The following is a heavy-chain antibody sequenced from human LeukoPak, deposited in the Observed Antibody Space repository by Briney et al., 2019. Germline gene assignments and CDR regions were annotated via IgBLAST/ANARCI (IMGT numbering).Heavy chain of an antibody. J-gene: IGHJ3*02. Sequence: SETLSLTCAVYGGSFSGYYWSWLRQPPGKGLEWIGEINHSGGTNYNPSLKSRVTISVDTSKNQFSLKLSSVTAADTAVYYCASPPQAYYYGSGSSSDAFDIWGQGTMVTVSS. CDR2: INHSGGT. V-gene: IGHV4-34*01. CDR3: ASPPQAYYYGSGSSSDAFDI. CDR1: GGSFSGYY. D-gene: IGHD3-10*01.